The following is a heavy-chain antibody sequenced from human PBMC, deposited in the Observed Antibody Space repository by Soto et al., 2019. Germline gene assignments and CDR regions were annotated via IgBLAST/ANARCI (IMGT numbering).Heavy chain of an antibody. CDR3: VRGSRECCYSYMDV. J-gene: IGHJ6*03. D-gene: IGHD3-10*01. Sequence: EVQLLDSGGGLVQPGGSLRISCAASGFTFSNYAMTWVRQAPGKGLEWVSAIRGSGGGTYYADSVKGRFTISRDNSKNMLYLQMNSLRAEDTAVYYCVRGSRECCYSYMDVWGKGTTVSVSS. CDR1: GFTFSNYA. CDR2: IRGSGGGT. V-gene: IGHV3-23*01.